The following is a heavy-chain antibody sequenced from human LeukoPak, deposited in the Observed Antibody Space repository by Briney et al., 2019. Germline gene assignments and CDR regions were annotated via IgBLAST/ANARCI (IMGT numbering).Heavy chain of an antibody. Sequence: GASVKVSCKASGGTFSSYAISWVRQAPGQGLEWMGGIIPIFGTANYTQKFQGRVTITTDESTSTAYMELSSLRSEDTAVYYCARDTPCYGSGQPSYYYYYGMDVWGQGTTVTVSS. V-gene: IGHV1-69*05. CDR2: IIPIFGTA. D-gene: IGHD3-10*01. CDR3: ARDTPCYGSGQPSYYYYYGMDV. CDR1: GGTFSSYA. J-gene: IGHJ6*02.